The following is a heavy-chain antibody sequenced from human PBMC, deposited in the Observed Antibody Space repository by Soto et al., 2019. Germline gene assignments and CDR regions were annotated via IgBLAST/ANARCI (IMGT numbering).Heavy chain of an antibody. V-gene: IGHV5-51*01. CDR3: ARRGITMVRGHDFDI. CDR1: GYSFTSYW. Sequence: PGESLKISCKGSGYSFTSYWIGWVRQMPGKGLEWMGIIYPGDSDTRYSPSFQGQVTISADKSISTAYLQWSSLKASDTAMYYCARRGITMVRGHDFDIWGQGTMVTVSS. J-gene: IGHJ3*02. D-gene: IGHD3-10*01. CDR2: IYPGDSDT.